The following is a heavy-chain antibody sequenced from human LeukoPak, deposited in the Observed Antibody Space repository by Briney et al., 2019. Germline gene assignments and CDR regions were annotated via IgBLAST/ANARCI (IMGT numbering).Heavy chain of an antibody. V-gene: IGHV3-30*02. CDR2: IWYDDSNK. D-gene: IGHD3-10*01. J-gene: IGHJ4*02. Sequence: PGGSLRLSCAASGFTFSSFVMHWVRQAPGKGLEWVALIWYDDSNKYYADSVKGRFTISRDISKNTLYLQMDSLRTEDTALYYCARVGEARERYRSIDYWGQGTVVTVSS. CDR3: ARVGEARERYRSIDY. CDR1: GFTFSSFV.